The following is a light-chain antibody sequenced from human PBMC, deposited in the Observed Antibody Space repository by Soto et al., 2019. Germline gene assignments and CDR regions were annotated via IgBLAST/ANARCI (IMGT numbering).Light chain of an antibody. V-gene: IGKV3-15*01. Sequence: EIVMTQSPATLSVSPGERATLSCRASQSISSNLAWYQQKLGQAPRLLIYDASTRATGIPARFSGSGSETEFTLTISSLQSEDFAVYYCQQYNNWPPITFGQGTRLEIK. CDR1: QSISSN. CDR3: QQYNNWPPIT. CDR2: DAS. J-gene: IGKJ5*01.